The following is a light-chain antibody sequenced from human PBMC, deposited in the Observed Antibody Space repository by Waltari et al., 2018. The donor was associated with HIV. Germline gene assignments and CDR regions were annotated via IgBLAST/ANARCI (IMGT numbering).Light chain of an antibody. J-gene: IGLJ3*02. CDR3: GTWDRSLGGGV. V-gene: IGLV1-51*01. CDR1: SSNIGTDY. CDR2: DND. Sequence: QSVLTQPPSVSAAPGQKVAISCSVSSSNIGTDYVSWSQHVPGSAPKLLIYDNDKRPSGTPDRFSGSKSGTSATLDITGLQTGDGADYYCGTWDRSLGGGVFGGGTKLTVL.